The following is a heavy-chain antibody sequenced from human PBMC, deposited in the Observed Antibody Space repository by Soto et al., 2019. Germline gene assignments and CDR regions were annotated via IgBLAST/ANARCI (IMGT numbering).Heavy chain of an antibody. CDR2: IIPIFGTA. CDR3: ARGGEERLVRPQDYYYGMDV. V-gene: IGHV1-69*06. CDR1: GGTFSSYA. J-gene: IGHJ6*02. D-gene: IGHD6-13*01. Sequence: SVKVSCKASGGTFSSYAISWVRQAPGQGLEWMGGIIPIFGTANYAQKFQGRVTITADKSTSTAYMELSSLRSEDTAVYYCARGGEERLVRPQDYYYGMDVWGQGTTVTVSS.